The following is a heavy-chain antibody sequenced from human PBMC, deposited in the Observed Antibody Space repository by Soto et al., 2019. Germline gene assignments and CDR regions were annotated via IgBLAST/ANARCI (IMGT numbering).Heavy chain of an antibody. V-gene: IGHV3-21*01. J-gene: IGHJ5*02. D-gene: IGHD1-1*01. Sequence: PGGSLRLSCAASGFTFRSFTMNWVRQAPGRGLEWVSTISSNSAYIYYTDALRGRFTISRDNAKNSLHLQMNSLRAEDTAVYYCERGTGPNWLDPWGAGTMLTVYS. CDR3: ERGTGPNWLDP. CDR2: ISSNSAYI. CDR1: GFTFRSFT.